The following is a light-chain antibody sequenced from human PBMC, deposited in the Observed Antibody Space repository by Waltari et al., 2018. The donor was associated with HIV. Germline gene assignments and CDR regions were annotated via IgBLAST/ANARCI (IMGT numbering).Light chain of an antibody. V-gene: IGLV2-14*01. J-gene: IGLJ3*02. Sequence: HSALTQPASVSGSPGQSLTIPCTGPTSDIRDSNFVPWYQQSPGRAPKLIIFEVYSRPSGISDRFSGSKSGVTASLTISALRAEDEADYFCSSYSARGFVVFGGGTKVTVL. CDR3: SSYSARGFVV. CDR1: TSDIRDSNF. CDR2: EVY.